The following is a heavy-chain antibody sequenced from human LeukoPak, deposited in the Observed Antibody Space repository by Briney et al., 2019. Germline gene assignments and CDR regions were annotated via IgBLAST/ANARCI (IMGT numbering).Heavy chain of an antibody. CDR3: ARGRNYCSGGSCYYMDV. D-gene: IGHD2-15*01. CDR1: GYTFTGYY. Sequence: ASVKVSCKASGYTFTGYYMHWVRQAPGQGLEWMGRINPNSGGTNYAQRFQGRVTMNRDTYINTAYMEMSRLRYDDTAVYYCARGRNYCSGGSCYYMDVWGKGTTSPSP. V-gene: IGHV1-2*06. J-gene: IGHJ6*03. CDR2: INPNSGGT.